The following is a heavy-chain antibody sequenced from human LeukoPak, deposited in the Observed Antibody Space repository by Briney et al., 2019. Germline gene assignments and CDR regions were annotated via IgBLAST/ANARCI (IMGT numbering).Heavy chain of an antibody. J-gene: IGHJ4*02. D-gene: IGHD1-26*01. CDR3: GRDVSGGSQSL. CDR2: IKQDGSEK. V-gene: IGHV3-7*01. Sequence: PGGSLRLSCVASGFTFSRSWMSWVRQAPGKGLEWVANIKQDGSEKYYVDSVKGRFTISRDNAKNSLYLQMNSLRFEDTAVYSRGRDVSGGSQSLWGQGTLVTVSS. CDR1: GFTFSRSW.